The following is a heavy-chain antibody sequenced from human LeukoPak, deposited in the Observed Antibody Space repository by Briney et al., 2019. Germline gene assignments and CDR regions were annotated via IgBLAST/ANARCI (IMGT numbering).Heavy chain of an antibody. D-gene: IGHD2-2*01. CDR2: ISGSGGNA. Sequence: GGSLRLSCAASGFTFSTYAMTWVRQAPGKGLEWVSAISGSGGNAYYAEFVKGRFTISRDNSKNTVYLQMNDLRPEDTAVYYCARGNSVVNYYHGLDLWGQGTTVTVSS. CDR3: ARGNSVVNYYHGLDL. V-gene: IGHV3-23*01. J-gene: IGHJ6*02. CDR1: GFTFSTYA.